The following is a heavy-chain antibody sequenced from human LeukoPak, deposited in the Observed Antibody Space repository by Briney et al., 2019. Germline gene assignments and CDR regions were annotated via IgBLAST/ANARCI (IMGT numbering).Heavy chain of an antibody. CDR3: ARAGGWAREDYKADAFHI. Sequence: GASVEVSCKASGYTFTNFGISWVRQAPGQGLEWMGWISPYKGNTDYAQNLQGRVTMTTDTSTSTAYMELRSLRSDDTAVYYCARAGGWAREDYKADAFHIWGQGTMVTVSS. J-gene: IGHJ3*02. D-gene: IGHD6-19*01. CDR2: ISPYKGNT. V-gene: IGHV1-18*01. CDR1: GYTFTNFG.